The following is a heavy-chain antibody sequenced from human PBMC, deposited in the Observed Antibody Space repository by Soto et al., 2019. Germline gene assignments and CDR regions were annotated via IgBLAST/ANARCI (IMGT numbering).Heavy chain of an antibody. V-gene: IGHV1-3*01. CDR3: ARGVEDDYIWDPADYYYYYMDV. CDR1: GYTFTSYA. Sequence: APVKGSCKASGYTFTSYAMHSVRQAPGQRLEWMGWINAGNGNTKYSQKFQGRVTITRDTSACTAYMELSSLRAEDTAVYYCARGVEDDYIWDPADYYYYYMDVWGKGTTVTVSS. D-gene: IGHD3-16*01. CDR2: INAGNGNT. J-gene: IGHJ6*03.